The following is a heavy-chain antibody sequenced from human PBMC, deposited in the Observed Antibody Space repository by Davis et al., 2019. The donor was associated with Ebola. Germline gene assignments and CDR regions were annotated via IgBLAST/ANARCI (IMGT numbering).Heavy chain of an antibody. CDR2: IYYSGSP. J-gene: IGHJ6*02. CDR3: ERLRDYWLRYGMDV. Sequence: MPSETLSLTCTVSGGSISSYYWSWIRQPPGKGLEWIGYIYYSGSPNYNPSLKSRVTISVDTSKNQFSLKLSSVTAADTAVYYCERLRDYWLRYGMDVWGQGTTVTVSS. V-gene: IGHV4-59*08. CDR1: GGSISSYY. D-gene: IGHD2-8*02.